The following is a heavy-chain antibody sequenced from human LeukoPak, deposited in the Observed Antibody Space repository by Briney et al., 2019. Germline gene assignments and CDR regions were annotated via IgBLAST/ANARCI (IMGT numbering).Heavy chain of an antibody. J-gene: IGHJ4*02. V-gene: IGHV4-30-4*01. CDR1: GGSISSGDYY. CDR2: IYYSGST. CDR3: AAGAVQWDLAPLLKPFDY. Sequence: SQTLSLTCTVSGGSISSGDYYWSWIRQPPGKGLEWIGYIYYSGSTYYNPSLESRVTISVDTSKNQFSLKLSSVTAADTAVYYCAAGAVQWDLAPLLKPFDYWGQGTLVTVSS. D-gene: IGHD1-26*01.